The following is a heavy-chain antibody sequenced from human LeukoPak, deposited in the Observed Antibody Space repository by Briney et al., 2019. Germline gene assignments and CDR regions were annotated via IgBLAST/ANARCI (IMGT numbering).Heavy chain of an antibody. CDR1: GFTFSSYG. CDR3: AKDRGVSSGYYALDY. J-gene: IGHJ4*02. CDR2: ISYDGSNK. V-gene: IGHV3-30*18. D-gene: IGHD3-22*01. Sequence: PGGSLRLSCAASGFTFSSYGMHWVRQAPGKGLEWVAVISYDGSNKYYADSVKGRFTISRDNSKNTLYLQMNSLRAEDTAVYYCAKDRGVSSGYYALDYWGQGTLVTVSS.